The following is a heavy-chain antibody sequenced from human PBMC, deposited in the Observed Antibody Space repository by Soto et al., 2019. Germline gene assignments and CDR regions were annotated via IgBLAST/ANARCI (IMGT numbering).Heavy chain of an antibody. V-gene: IGHV3-7*01. CDR3: ARDGGLDDYGDPYYYYYYYMDV. CDR2: IKQDGSEE. CDR1: GFTFSSYW. Sequence: GGSLRLSCAASGFTFSSYWMSWVRQAPGKGLEWVANIKQDGSEEYYVDSVKGRFTISRDNAKNSLYLQMNSLRAEDTAVYYCARDGGLDDYGDPYYYYYYYMDVWGKGTTVTISS. J-gene: IGHJ6*03. D-gene: IGHD4-17*01.